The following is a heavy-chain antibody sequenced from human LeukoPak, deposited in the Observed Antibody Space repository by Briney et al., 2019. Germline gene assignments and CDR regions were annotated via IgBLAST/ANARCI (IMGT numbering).Heavy chain of an antibody. D-gene: IGHD3-22*01. Sequence: GGSLRLSCAASGFTLSNAWMSWVRQAPGKGLEWVGRIKSKTDGGTTDYAAPVKGRFTISRDDSKNTLYLQMNSLKTEYTAVYYCTSNWNYYDSSGFRYFEYWGQGTLVTVSS. CDR1: GFTLSNAW. J-gene: IGHJ4*02. V-gene: IGHV3-15*01. CDR3: TSNWNYYDSSGFRYFEY. CDR2: IKSKTDGGTT.